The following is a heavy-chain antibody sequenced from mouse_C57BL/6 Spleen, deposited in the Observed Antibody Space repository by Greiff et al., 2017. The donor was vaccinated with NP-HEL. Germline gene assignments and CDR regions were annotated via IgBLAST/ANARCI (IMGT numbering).Heavy chain of an antibody. D-gene: IGHD1-1*01. V-gene: IGHV1-55*01. Sequence: QVQLQQSGAELVKPGASVKMSCKASGYTFTSYWITWVKQRPGQGLEWIGDIYPGSGSTNYNEKFKSKATLTVDTSSSTAYMQLSSLTSEDSAVYYCARPITTVVATGAMDYWGQGTSVTVSS. CDR1: GYTFTSYW. CDR3: ARPITTVVATGAMDY. J-gene: IGHJ4*01. CDR2: IYPGSGST.